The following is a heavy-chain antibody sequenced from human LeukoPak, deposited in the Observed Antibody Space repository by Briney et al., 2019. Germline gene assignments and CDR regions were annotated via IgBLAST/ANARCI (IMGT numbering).Heavy chain of an antibody. J-gene: IGHJ6*04. V-gene: IGHV3-48*03. Sequence: RGSPRLSCALSVFTPCRYEMNRGSDAPGERLERGSYICSSGSTIYYADSLKGRFTISRDNAKNSLYLQMNSLRAEDTAVYYCAELGITMIGGVWGKGTTVTISS. CDR3: AELGITMIGGV. CDR1: VFTPCRYE. D-gene: IGHD3-10*02. CDR2: ICSSGSTI.